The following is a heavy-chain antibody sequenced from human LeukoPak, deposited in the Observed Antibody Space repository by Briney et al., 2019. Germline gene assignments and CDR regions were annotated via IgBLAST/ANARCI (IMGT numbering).Heavy chain of an antibody. CDR1: GFTFISHW. Sequence: GGSLRLSCVASGFTFISHWMTWVRPAPGKGREWLANIKQGGSQKHYLDSVKGRFTISRDDAKNSLYLQMSSLRADDTAVYYCAREGQGYGGKDYWGQGTRVTVSS. CDR3: AREGQGYGGKDY. J-gene: IGHJ4*02. D-gene: IGHD4-23*01. CDR2: IKQGGSQK. V-gene: IGHV3-7*05.